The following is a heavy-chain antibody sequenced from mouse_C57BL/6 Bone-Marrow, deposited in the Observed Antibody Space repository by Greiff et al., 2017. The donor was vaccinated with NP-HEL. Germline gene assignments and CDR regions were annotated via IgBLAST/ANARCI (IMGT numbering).Heavy chain of an antibody. CDR1: GYTFTSYW. D-gene: IGHD2-4*01. CDR3: ARGVYDYGGYWYVDV. Sequence: QVQLQQPGAELVKPGASVKLSCKASGYTFTSYWMQWVKQRPGQGLEWIGEIDPSDSYTNYNQKFKGKATLTVDTSSSTAYMQLSSLTSEDSAVYYCARGVYDYGGYWYVDVWGTGTTVTVSS. CDR2: IDPSDSYT. V-gene: IGHV1-50*01. J-gene: IGHJ1*03.